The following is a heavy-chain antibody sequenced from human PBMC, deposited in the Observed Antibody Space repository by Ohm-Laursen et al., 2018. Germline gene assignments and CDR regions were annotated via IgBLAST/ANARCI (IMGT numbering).Heavy chain of an antibody. CDR3: ARARSVVPGGGGMDV. J-gene: IGHJ6*02. CDR2: ISSSGSTI. CDR1: GFTFSSYE. Sequence: GSLRLSCTASGFTFSSYEMNWVRQAPGKGLEWVSYISSSGSTIYYADSVKGRFTISRDNAKNSLYLQMNSLRAEDTSVYYCARARSVVPGGGGMDVWGQGTTVTVSS. V-gene: IGHV3-48*03. D-gene: IGHD2-2*01.